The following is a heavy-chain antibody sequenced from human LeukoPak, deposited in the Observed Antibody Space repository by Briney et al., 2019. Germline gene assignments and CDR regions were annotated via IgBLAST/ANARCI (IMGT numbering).Heavy chain of an antibody. CDR2: ISAYNGNT. V-gene: IGHV1-18*01. CDR3: ARPTDDILTGYIDAFDI. CDR1: GYTFTSYG. Sequence: ASVRVSCKASGYTFTSYGISWVRQAPGQGLEWMGWISAYNGNTNYAQKLQGRVTMTTDTSTSTAYMELRSLRSDDTAVYYCARPTDDILTGYIDAFDIWGQGTMVTVSS. J-gene: IGHJ3*02. D-gene: IGHD3-9*01.